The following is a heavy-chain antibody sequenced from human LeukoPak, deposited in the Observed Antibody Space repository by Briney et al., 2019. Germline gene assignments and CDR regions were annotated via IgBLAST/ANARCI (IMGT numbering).Heavy chain of an antibody. V-gene: IGHV3-23*01. D-gene: IGHD3-22*01. Sequence: GGSLRLSCAASGFTFSSCAMNWVRQAPGKGLEWVSGISGSGGITHYADSVRGRFTISRDNSKNTLYLQMNSLRAEDTAVYYCAKDPTDFDSSGQTYFDYWGQGSLVTVSS. J-gene: IGHJ4*02. CDR2: ISGSGGIT. CDR3: AKDPTDFDSSGQTYFDY. CDR1: GFTFSSCA.